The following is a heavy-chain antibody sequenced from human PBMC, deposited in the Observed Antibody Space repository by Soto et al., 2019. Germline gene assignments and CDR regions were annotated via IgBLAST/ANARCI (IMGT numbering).Heavy chain of an antibody. CDR2: IYHSGST. CDR3: ARLPRGYSYGYGMDV. CDR1: GYSISSGYY. V-gene: IGHV4-38-2*02. J-gene: IGHJ6*02. Sequence: SETLSLTCTVSGYSISSGYYWGWIRQPPGKGLEWIGSIYHSGSTYYNPSLKSRVTISVDTSKNQFSLKLSSVTAADTAVYYCARLPRGYSYGYGMDVWGQWTTVTVSS. D-gene: IGHD5-18*01.